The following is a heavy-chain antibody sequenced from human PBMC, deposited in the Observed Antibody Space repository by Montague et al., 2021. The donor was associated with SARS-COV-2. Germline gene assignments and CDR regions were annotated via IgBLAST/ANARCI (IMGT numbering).Heavy chain of an antibody. CDR3: ARGSGWMGNAFDI. J-gene: IGHJ3*02. CDR2: IYYSGST. Sequence: SETLSLTCTVSGGSISSYYWSWIRQPPGKGLEWIGYIYYSGSTNXNPSLKSRVTISVDTSKNQFSLKLSSVTAADTAMYYCARGSGWMGNAFDIWGQGTMVTVSS. V-gene: IGHV4-59*01. D-gene: IGHD6-19*01. CDR1: GGSISSYY.